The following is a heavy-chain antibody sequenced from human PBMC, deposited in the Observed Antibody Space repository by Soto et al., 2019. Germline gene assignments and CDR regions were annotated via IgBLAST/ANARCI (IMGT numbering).Heavy chain of an antibody. Sequence: QVQLQQWGAGLLKPSETLSLTCAVYGGSFSGHYWSWVRQPPGRGLEWIGQINHSGSTNYNPSLTGRVTISIDTSKNQFSLKLTSVTAADTAVYYCARVDSFSGIYYFDYWGQGTLVTVSS. V-gene: IGHV4-34*01. CDR1: GGSFSGHY. CDR2: INHSGST. CDR3: ARVDSFSGIYYFDY. D-gene: IGHD1-26*01. J-gene: IGHJ4*02.